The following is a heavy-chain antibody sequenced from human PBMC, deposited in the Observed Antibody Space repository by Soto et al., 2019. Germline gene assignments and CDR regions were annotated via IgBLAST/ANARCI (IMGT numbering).Heavy chain of an antibody. J-gene: IGHJ4*02. CDR2: IYYSGST. CDR3: ARWRGDLAAAGFDY. Sequence: SETLSLTCTVSGGSISSGGYYWSWIRQHPGKGLEWIGYIYYSGSTYYNPSLKSRVTISVDTSKNQFSLKLSSVTAADTAVYYCARWRGDLAAAGFDYWGQGTLVTVSS. V-gene: IGHV4-31*03. D-gene: IGHD6-13*01. CDR1: GGSISSGGYY.